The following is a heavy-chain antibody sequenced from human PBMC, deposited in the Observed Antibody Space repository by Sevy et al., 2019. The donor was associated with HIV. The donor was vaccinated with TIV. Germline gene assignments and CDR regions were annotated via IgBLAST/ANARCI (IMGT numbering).Heavy chain of an antibody. CDR1: GFTFSSYA. J-gene: IGHJ4*02. CDR3: AKDRRRSLAAAFDY. V-gene: IGHV3-23*01. CDR2: ISGSGGST. Sequence: GGSLRLSCAASGFTFSSYAMSWVRQAPGKGLEWVSAISGSGGSTYYADSVKGQFTISRDNSKNTLYLQMNSLRAEDTAVYYCAKDRRRSLAAAFDYWGQGTLVTVSS. D-gene: IGHD6-13*01.